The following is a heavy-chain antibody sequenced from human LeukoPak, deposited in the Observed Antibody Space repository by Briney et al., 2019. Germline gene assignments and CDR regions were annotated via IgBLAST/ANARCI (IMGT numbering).Heavy chain of an antibody. CDR2: IYYSGST. CDR1: GGSISNYY. D-gene: IGHD3-22*01. Sequence: PSETLSLTCTVSGGSISNYYWSWIRQPPGKGLEWIGYIYYSGSTNYNPSLKSRVTISVDTSKNQFSLKLSSVTAADTAVYYCARVRPGYYYDSSGYPAGYFDYWGQGTLVTVSS. V-gene: IGHV4-59*01. J-gene: IGHJ4*02. CDR3: ARVRPGYYYDSSGYPAGYFDY.